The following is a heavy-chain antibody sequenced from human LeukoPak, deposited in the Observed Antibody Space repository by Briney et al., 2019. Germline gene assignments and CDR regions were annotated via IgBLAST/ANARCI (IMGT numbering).Heavy chain of an antibody. J-gene: IGHJ4*02. CDR2: IYYSGST. V-gene: IGHV4-59*08. CDR1: GGSISSHY. Sequence: SETLSLTCTVSGGSISSHYWSWIRQPPGKGLEWIGDIYYSGSTKYNPSLKSRVTISVDTSKNQLSLKRSSVTAADTAVYYCARQHYYDTSGYYSWYFDYWGQGTLVTVSS. CDR3: ARQHYYDTSGYYSWYFDY. D-gene: IGHD3-22*01.